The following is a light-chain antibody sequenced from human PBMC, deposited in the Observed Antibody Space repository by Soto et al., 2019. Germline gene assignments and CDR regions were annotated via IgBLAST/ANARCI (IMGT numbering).Light chain of an antibody. Sequence: DIVTTQTPLSLPVTPGEPAFISCRSSQTLLDSDDGNTYLDWYLQKPGQSPQLLIYGISSRASGVPDRFSGSGSGTDFTLKISRVEAGDVGVFYCMQRKEFPWTFGQGTKV. CDR2: GIS. J-gene: IGKJ1*01. V-gene: IGKV2-40*01. CDR1: QTLLDSDDGNTY. CDR3: MQRKEFPWT.